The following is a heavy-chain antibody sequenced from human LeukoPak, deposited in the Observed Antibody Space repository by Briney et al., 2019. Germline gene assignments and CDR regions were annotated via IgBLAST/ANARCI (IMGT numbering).Heavy chain of an antibody. CDR3: AREGRVSGYDFDC. CDR1: GFTFSSYW. V-gene: IGHV3-74*03. J-gene: IGHJ4*02. D-gene: IGHD5-12*01. CDR2: INSDGSSI. Sequence: ERSLRLSCAASGFTFSSYWMHWVRQAPGKGLVWVSRINSDGSSITYADSVKGRFTISRDNAKNTLFLQMNSLRVEDTAVYYCAREGRVSGYDFDCWGQGTLVTVSS.